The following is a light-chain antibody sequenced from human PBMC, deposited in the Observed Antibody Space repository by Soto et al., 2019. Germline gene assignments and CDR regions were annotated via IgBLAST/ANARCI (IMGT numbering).Light chain of an antibody. CDR1: QSVSSY. J-gene: IGKJ1*01. CDR3: QHYGSSPWT. Sequence: EMVLTQSPVTLSLSPGARATLSCRASQSVSSYLAWYQQKPGQAPRLLIYGVSSRATGIPDRFSGSGPGPDFTLTISRLEPEDFAVYFCQHYGSSPWTFGQGTKVE. V-gene: IGKV3-20*01. CDR2: GVS.